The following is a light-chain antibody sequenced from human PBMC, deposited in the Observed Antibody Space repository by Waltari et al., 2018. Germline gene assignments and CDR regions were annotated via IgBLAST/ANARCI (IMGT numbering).Light chain of an antibody. CDR1: SGHSSFV. V-gene: IGLV4-69*01. J-gene: IGLJ2*01. Sequence: QLVLTQPPSASASLGASVKLTCTLSSGHSSFVIAWHQQQPGKGPRYLMTLNTDGGHTKGDGIPDRFSGSTSGAERYPTIASLQSEDEADYFCQTWGTGIVVFGGGTKLTVL. CDR2: LNTDGGH. CDR3: QTWGTGIVV.